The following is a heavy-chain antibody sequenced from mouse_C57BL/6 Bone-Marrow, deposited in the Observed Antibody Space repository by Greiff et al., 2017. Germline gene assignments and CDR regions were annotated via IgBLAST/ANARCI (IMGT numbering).Heavy chain of an antibody. CDR3: ARSHNWDLYYYAMDY. CDR2: IYPRSGNT. CDR1: GYTFTSYG. V-gene: IGHV1-81*01. J-gene: IGHJ4*01. D-gene: IGHD4-1*01. Sequence: VQLQQSGAELARPGASVKLSCKASGYTFTSYGISWVKQRTGQGLEWIGEIYPRSGNTYYNEKFKGKATLTADKSSSTAYMELRSLTSEDSAVYFCARSHNWDLYYYAMDYWGQGTSVTVSS.